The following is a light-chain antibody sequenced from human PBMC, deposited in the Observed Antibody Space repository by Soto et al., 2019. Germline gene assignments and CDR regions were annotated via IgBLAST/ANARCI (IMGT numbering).Light chain of an antibody. CDR1: QSISSW. CDR3: QQYSDNWT. CDR2: KAS. J-gene: IGKJ1*01. Sequence: DIQMTQSPSTLSASVGDRVTITCRASQSISSWLAWYQQKPGTAPNLLIYKASTLQGGVPSRFSGSGSGTEFTLTISSLQPDDCAIYYCQQYSDNWTFGQGTKVEIK. V-gene: IGKV1-5*03.